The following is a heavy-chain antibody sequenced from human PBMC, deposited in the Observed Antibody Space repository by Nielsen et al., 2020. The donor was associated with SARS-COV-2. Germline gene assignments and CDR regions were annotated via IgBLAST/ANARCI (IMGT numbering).Heavy chain of an antibody. V-gene: IGHV4-39*07. D-gene: IGHD2-15*01. CDR1: GGSISSSSYY. J-gene: IGHJ4*02. CDR3: ARGDVGYCSGGSCYYFEY. Sequence: SETLSLTCTVSGGSISSSSYYWGWIRQPPGKGLEWIGDINHSGSANYNPSLKSRLTISVDTSKNQFSLKLSSVTAADTAVYYCARGDVGYCSGGSCYYFEYWGQGTLVTVSS. CDR2: INHSGSA.